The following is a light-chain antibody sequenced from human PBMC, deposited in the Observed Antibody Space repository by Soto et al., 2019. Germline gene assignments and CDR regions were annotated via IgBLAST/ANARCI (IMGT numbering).Light chain of an antibody. V-gene: IGKV1-5*03. CDR3: QQYNSYPWT. Sequence: DIHMTQSPSTLSASVLDRFTITCLASQNINSWLAWYQQKPGKAPKLLIYLTSILESGVPSRFSGSASGTEFTLTISSLQPDDFATYYCQQYNSYPWTFGQGTKVDIK. CDR1: QNINSW. CDR2: LTS. J-gene: IGKJ1*01.